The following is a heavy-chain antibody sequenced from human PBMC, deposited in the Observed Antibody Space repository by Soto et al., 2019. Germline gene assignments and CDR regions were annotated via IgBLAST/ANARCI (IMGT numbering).Heavy chain of an antibody. Sequence: ASVKVSCKASGGTFSSYTISWVRQAPGQGLEWMGRIIPNHGNTNYAQKLQGRVTITTDTSTSTAYMELRSLRSDDTAVYYCARDIMSDTAMVTDYYYYYMDVWGKGTTVTVSS. J-gene: IGHJ6*03. CDR3: ARDIMSDTAMVTDYYYYYMDV. D-gene: IGHD5-18*01. V-gene: IGHV1-18*01. CDR1: GGTFSSYT. CDR2: IIPNHGNT.